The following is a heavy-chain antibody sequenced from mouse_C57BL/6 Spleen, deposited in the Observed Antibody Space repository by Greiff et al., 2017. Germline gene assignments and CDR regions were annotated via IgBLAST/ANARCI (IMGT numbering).Heavy chain of an antibody. D-gene: IGHD2-4*01. CDR1: GYTFTDYY. V-gene: IGHV1-76*01. J-gene: IGHJ1*03. CDR2: IYPGSGNT. CDR3: ARRDDYDEGYFDV. Sequence: VQLQQSGAELVRPGASVKLSCKASGYTFTDYYINWVKQRSGQGLEWIARIYPGSGNTYYNEKFKGKATLTAEKSSSTAYMQLSSLTSEDSAVYVCARRDDYDEGYFDVWGTGTTGTVSS.